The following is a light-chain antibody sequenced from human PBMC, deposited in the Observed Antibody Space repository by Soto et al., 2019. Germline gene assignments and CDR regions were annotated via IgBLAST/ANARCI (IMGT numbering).Light chain of an antibody. V-gene: IGLV2-14*01. CDR2: DVS. J-gene: IGLJ2*01. CDR1: SSDVGGYNY. CDR3: SSYTSSSTVV. Sequence: QSALTQPASVSGSPGQSITISCTGNSSDVGGYNYVSWYQQHPGKAPKLMIYDVSNRPSGVSNRFSGSKSGNTASLTISGLQAEDEADYYCSSYTSSSTVVFGEGTKLTVL.